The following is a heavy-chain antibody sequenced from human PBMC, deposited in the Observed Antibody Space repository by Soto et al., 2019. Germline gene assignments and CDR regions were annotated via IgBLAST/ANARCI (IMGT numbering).Heavy chain of an antibody. D-gene: IGHD3-10*01. CDR1: GYMFISYG. CDR3: ATTERDYYGAGSSFDP. J-gene: IGHJ5*02. V-gene: IGHV1-18*01. Sequence: QVQLVQSGAEVTKPGASVKVSCKASGYMFISYGISWVRQAPGQGLEWMGWISPHNGDTNYAQKFQGRVTMTTDTSTSTAYMEIRSVTSDDTAAYYCATTERDYYGAGSSFDPWGQGTLVTVSS. CDR2: ISPHNGDT.